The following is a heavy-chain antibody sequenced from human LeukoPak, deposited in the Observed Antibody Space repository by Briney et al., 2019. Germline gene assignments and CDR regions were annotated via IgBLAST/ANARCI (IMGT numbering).Heavy chain of an antibody. CDR2: IRNKANSYTT. D-gene: IGHD6-19*01. CDR3: ARDKSVAGWRYFDY. CDR1: GFTFSDHY. V-gene: IGHV3-72*01. Sequence: GGSLRLSCVVSGFTFSDHYMDWVRQAPGKGLEWVGRIRNKANSYTTEYAASVKGRFTVSRDDSKNSLYLQMNSLKIEDTAMYYCARDKSVAGWRYFDYWGQGTLVTVSS. J-gene: IGHJ4*02.